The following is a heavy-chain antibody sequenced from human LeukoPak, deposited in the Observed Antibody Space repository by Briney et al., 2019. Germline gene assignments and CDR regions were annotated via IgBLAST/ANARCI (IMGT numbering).Heavy chain of an antibody. V-gene: IGHV1-2*02. CDR2: INPRSGAT. CDR3: ARRSVIVVITPKDDAFDI. J-gene: IGHJ3*02. CDR1: GYTLTGFY. D-gene: IGHD3-22*01. Sequence: ASVRVSCTASGYTLTGFYIHWVRQVPGQGLEWMGWINPRSGATNYAQTFQDRVTMTRDTSISTAYMQLSRLGFDDTAIYYCARRSVIVVITPKDDAFDIWGQGTMVTVS.